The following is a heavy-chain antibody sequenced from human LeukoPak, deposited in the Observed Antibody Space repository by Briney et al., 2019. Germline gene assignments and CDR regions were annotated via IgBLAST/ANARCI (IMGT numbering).Heavy chain of an antibody. D-gene: IGHD3-3*01. J-gene: IGHJ4*01. CDR3: ARAPYVSSAFGI. CDR1: GVTFSSYW. V-gene: IGHV3-7*01. Sequence: GGSLRLSCAASGVTFSSYWMSWVRQAPGKGLEWVGNIKQDGSEKYYVDSEKRRFTISKDTAKHSLYMQITSLTAEDTAVYYWARAPYVSSAFGIWGQGTLVTVSS. CDR2: IKQDGSEK.